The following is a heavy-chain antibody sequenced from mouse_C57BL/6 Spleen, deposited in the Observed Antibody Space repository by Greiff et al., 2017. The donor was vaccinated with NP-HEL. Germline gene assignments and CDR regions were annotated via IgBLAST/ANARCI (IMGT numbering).Heavy chain of an antibody. D-gene: IGHD1-1*01. CDR2: IHPNSGST. Sequence: QVQLQQPGAELVKPGASVKLSCKASGYTFTSYGMHGVKQRPGQGLEWIGMIHPNSGSTNYNEKFKSKATLTVDKSSSTAYMQLSSLTSEDSAVYYCANYYGSSRGSYWGQGTTLTVSS. CDR1: GYTFTSYG. V-gene: IGHV1-64*01. J-gene: IGHJ2*01. CDR3: ANYYGSSRGSY.